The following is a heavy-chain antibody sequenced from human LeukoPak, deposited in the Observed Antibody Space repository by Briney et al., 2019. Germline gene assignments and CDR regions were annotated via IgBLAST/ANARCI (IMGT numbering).Heavy chain of an antibody. D-gene: IGHD2-2*01. V-gene: IGHV4-59*11. CDR2: IYYSGST. J-gene: IGHJ6*03. CDR1: GGSISSHY. Sequence: PSETLSLTCTVSGGSISSHYWSWIRQSPGKGLEWIGYIYYSGSTKYTPSLKSRVTISVDTSKNQFSLKLSSVTAADTAVYYRARVGNIVVGDYYYMDVWGKGTTVTVSS. CDR3: ARVGNIVVGDYYYMDV.